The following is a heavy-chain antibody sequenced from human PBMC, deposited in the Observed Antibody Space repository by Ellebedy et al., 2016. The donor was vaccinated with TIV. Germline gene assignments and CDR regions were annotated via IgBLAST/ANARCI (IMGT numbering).Heavy chain of an antibody. CDR3: ARPIHCSSTTCTGPMDV. D-gene: IGHD2-2*01. V-gene: IGHV4-31*03. Sequence: SETLSLTCTVSGGSISSGGYYWSWIRQHPGKGLEWIGYIYYSGSTTYNPSLKSRVTISVDTSKRQFSLRLRSVTAADTAVYYCARPIHCSSTTCTGPMDVWGQGTTVTASS. J-gene: IGHJ6*02. CDR2: IYYSGST. CDR1: GGSISSGGYY.